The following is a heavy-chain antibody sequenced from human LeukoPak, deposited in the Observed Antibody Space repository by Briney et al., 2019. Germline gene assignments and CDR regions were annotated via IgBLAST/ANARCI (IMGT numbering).Heavy chain of an antibody. Sequence: PSETLSLTCTVSGGSISSGGYYWSWIRQHPGKGLEWIGYIYYSGSTYYSPSLKSRVTISVDTSKNQFSLKLSSVTAADTAVYYCARGGRDGDYANYWGQGTLVTVSS. CDR3: ARGGRDGDYANY. CDR1: GGSISSGGYY. J-gene: IGHJ4*02. V-gene: IGHV4-31*03. CDR2: IYYSGST. D-gene: IGHD4-17*01.